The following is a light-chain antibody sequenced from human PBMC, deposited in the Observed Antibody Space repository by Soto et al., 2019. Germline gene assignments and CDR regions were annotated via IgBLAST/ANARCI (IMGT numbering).Light chain of an antibody. V-gene: IGKV3-15*01. CDR3: QQYSDWPLT. Sequence: EIVMTQSPATLSVSPGEGATLSCRASQSLSSNLAWYQQCPGQAPRLLIYGASTRATGIPARFSGSGSGTEFTLTISSLQSEDFAIYFCQQYSDWPLTFGGGTKVDIK. CDR2: GAS. J-gene: IGKJ4*01. CDR1: QSLSSN.